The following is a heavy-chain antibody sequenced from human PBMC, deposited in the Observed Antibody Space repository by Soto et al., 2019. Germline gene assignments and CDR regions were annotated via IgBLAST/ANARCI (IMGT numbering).Heavy chain of an antibody. CDR1: GVSIKSSS. D-gene: IGHD6-6*01. J-gene: IGHJ5*02. CDR2: TIPLFGTP. Sequence: QVQLVQSGAELKKPGSSVKVSCKVSGVSIKSSSITWVRQALGQGLEWMGGTIPLFGTPHYAQKFQGRVTINADESTSTVYMDLSSLRSEDTAVYYCTRSSGLTNWLDPWGQGTLITVSS. CDR3: TRSSGLTNWLDP. V-gene: IGHV1-69*12.